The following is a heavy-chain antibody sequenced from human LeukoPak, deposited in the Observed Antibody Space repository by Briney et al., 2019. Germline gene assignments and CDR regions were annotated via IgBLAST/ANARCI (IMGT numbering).Heavy chain of an antibody. CDR3: ARDRYCSSTSCRIDYYYYYMDV. CDR1: GYTFTSYD. CDR2: INPNSGGT. V-gene: IGHV1-2*02. D-gene: IGHD2-2*01. Sequence: ASVKVSCKASGYTFTSYDINWVRQAPGQGLEWMGWINPNSGGTNYAQKFQGRVTMTRDTSISTAYMELSRLRSDDTAVYYCARDRYCSSTSCRIDYYYYYMDVWGKGTTVTISS. J-gene: IGHJ6*03.